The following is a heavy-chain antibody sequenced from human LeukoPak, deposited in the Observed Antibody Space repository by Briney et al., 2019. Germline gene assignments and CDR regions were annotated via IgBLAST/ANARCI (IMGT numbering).Heavy chain of an antibody. J-gene: IGHJ4*02. V-gene: IGHV3-21*01. CDR3: ARQTGAAAATGGYYFDY. CDR1: GFTFSTFT. CDR2: ISSSRSYI. D-gene: IGHD6-13*01. Sequence: KPGGSLRLSCAASGFTFSTFTMNWVRRAPGKGLEWVSSISSSRSYIYYADSVKGRFTISRDNAKNTLYLQMNGLRADDTAVYYCARQTGAAAATGGYYFDYWGQGTLVTVSS.